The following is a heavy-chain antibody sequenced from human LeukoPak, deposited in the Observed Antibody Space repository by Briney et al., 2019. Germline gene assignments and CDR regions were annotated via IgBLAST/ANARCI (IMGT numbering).Heavy chain of an antibody. CDR2: ISSSSSTI. D-gene: IGHD5-18*01. CDR1: GFTFNSYS. Sequence: PGGSLRLSCAASGFTFNSYSMNWVRQAPGKGLEWVSYISSSSSTIYYADSVKGRFTISRDNAKNSLYLQMNSLRAEDTAVYYCARAAGGIQLWYREVTSFDYWGQGTLVTVSS. CDR3: ARAAGGIQLWYREVTSFDY. J-gene: IGHJ4*02. V-gene: IGHV3-48*01.